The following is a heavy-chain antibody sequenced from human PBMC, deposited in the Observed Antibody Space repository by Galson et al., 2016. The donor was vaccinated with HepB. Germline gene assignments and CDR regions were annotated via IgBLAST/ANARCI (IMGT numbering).Heavy chain of an antibody. CDR2: DSMDGRRK. CDR3: AKRHEYCPPVGCSVDS. CDR1: GFTFSHRG. Sequence: SLRLSCAASGFTFSHRGMHWVRQAPGKGLEWVAADSMDGRRKFYAASVKGRFTISRDNSNNMLFLQMNSLTADDTAVYYCAKRHEYCPPVGCSVDSWGQGTLVSVSS. V-gene: IGHV3-30*18. J-gene: IGHJ4*02. D-gene: IGHD2/OR15-2a*01.